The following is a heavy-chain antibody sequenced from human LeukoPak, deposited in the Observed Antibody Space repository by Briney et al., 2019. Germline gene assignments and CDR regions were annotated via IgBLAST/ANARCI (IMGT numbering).Heavy chain of an antibody. J-gene: IGHJ6*03. CDR3: ARAMVRGVIIKFAYYYMDV. CDR1: GYTFTGYY. Sequence: ASVKVSCKASGYTFTGYYMHWVRQAPGQGLEWMGWINPNSGGTNYAQKFQGRVTMTRDTSISTAYMELSRLRSDDTAVYYCARAMVRGVIIKFAYYYMDVWGKGTTVTISS. V-gene: IGHV1-2*02. CDR2: INPNSGGT. D-gene: IGHD3-10*01.